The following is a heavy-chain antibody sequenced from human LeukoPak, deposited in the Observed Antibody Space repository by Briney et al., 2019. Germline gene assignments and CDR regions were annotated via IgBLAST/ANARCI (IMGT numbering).Heavy chain of an antibody. J-gene: IGHJ4*02. CDR2: IIPIFGTA. D-gene: IGHD1-26*01. CDR1: GGTFSSYA. Sequence: SVKVSCKASGGTFSSYAISWVRQAPGQGLEWMGGIIPIFGTANYAQKFQGRVTITADASTSTAYMELSSLRSEHTAVYYCARDQGQLLYTDYYFDYWGQGTLVTVSS. CDR3: ARDQGQLLYTDYYFDY. V-gene: IGHV1-69*13.